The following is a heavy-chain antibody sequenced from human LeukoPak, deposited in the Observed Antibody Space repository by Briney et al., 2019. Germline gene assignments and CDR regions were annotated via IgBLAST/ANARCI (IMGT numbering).Heavy chain of an antibody. CDR3: ARDPDSSGDGFFDF. CDR1: RGSISTYS. CDR2: VHNSEIT. D-gene: IGHD3-22*01. Sequence: SETLSLTCTVSRGSISTYSWNWIRQPPGKGLEWIAYVHNSEITNYNPSLKSRVSISVDTSKNQFSLKLRSVTAADTAVYYCARDPDSSGDGFFDFWGQGTLVTVSS. J-gene: IGHJ4*02. V-gene: IGHV4-59*01.